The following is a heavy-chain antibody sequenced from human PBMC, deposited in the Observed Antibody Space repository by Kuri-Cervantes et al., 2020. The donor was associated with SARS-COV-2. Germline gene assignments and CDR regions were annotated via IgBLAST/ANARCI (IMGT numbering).Heavy chain of an antibody. V-gene: IGHV3-30*04. CDR2: IWYDGSNK. Sequence: GGSLRLSCAASGFTFSSYAMPWVRQAPGKGLEWVAVIWYDGSNKYYADSVKGRFTISRDNSKNTLYLQMNSLRAEDTAVYYCARDLYGVLYYFDYWGQGTLVTVSS. CDR1: GFTFSSYA. J-gene: IGHJ4*02. D-gene: IGHD4-17*01. CDR3: ARDLYGVLYYFDY.